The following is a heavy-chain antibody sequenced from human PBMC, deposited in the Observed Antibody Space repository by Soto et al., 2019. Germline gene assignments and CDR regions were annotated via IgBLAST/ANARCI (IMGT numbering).Heavy chain of an antibody. J-gene: IGHJ6*02. CDR3: ARADEDSLYYYYYYGMDV. CDR2: IIPIFGTA. Sequence: ASVKVSCKASGGTFSSYAISCVRQAPGQGLEWMGGIIPIFGTANYAQKFQGRVTITADKSTSTAYMELSSLRSEDTAVYYCARADEDSLYYYYYYGMDVWGQGTTVTVSS. D-gene: IGHD2-15*01. CDR1: GGTFSSYA. V-gene: IGHV1-69*06.